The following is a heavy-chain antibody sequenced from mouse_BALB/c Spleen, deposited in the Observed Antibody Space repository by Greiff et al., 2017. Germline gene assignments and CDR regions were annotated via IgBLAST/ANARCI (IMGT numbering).Heavy chain of an antibody. Sequence: EVMLVESGPGLVKPSQSLSLTCTVTGYSITSDYAWNWIRQFPGNKLEWMGYISYSGSTSYNPSLKSRISITRDTSKNQFFLQLNSVTTEDTATYYCARQVYGYAMDYWGQGTSVTVSS. V-gene: IGHV3-2*02. CDR3: ARQVYGYAMDY. J-gene: IGHJ4*01. CDR2: ISYSGST. D-gene: IGHD1-1*01. CDR1: GYSITSDYA.